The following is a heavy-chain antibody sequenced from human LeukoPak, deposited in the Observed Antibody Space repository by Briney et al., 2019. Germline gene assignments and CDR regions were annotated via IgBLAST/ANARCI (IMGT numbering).Heavy chain of an antibody. CDR1: GFTFSDYA. CDR2: FYRGDTT. J-gene: IGHJ4*02. CDR3: AREVISIPSYFDS. V-gene: IGHV3-53*01. D-gene: IGHD2-21*01. Sequence: PGGSLRLSCAASGFTFSDYAMHWVRQAPGKGLEWVSFFYRGDTTYYAESVRGRFTISRDNSKNTLYLLMNSLIPEDTAVYYCAREVISIPSYFDSWGQGTLVTVSS.